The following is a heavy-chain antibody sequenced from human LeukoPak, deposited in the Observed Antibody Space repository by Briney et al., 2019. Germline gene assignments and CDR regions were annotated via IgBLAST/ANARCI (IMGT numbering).Heavy chain of an antibody. D-gene: IGHD1-26*01. V-gene: IGHV1-2*02. CDR3: ARVGATKPAGYYYGMDV. CDR1: GYTFTGYY. Sequence: ASVKVSCKASGYTFTGYYMHWVRQAPGQGLEWMGWINPNSGGTNYAQKLQGRVTMTTDTSTSTAYMELRSLRSDDTAVYYCARVGATKPAGYYYGMDVWGQGTTVTVSS. CDR2: INPNSGGT. J-gene: IGHJ6*02.